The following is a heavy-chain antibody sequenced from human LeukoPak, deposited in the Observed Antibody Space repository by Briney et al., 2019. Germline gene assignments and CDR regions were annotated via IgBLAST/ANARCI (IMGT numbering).Heavy chain of an antibody. J-gene: IGHJ6*03. CDR2: ISGGGSKI. D-gene: IGHD3-10*01. CDR3: ARVPPTMVSYHYYMDV. Sequence: GGSLRLSCAASGFSFSTYSMNLVRQAPGKGLEWVSYISGGGSKIYYADSVKGRFTISRDNAKNSLYLQMNSLRAEDTAVYYCARVPPTMVSYHYYMDVWGQGTTVTVSS. CDR1: GFSFSTYS. V-gene: IGHV3-48*04.